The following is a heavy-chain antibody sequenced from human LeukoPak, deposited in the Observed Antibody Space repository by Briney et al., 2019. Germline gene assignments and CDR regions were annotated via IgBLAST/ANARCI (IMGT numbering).Heavy chain of an antibody. CDR3: ARAGDIVVVPAAMNFDY. Sequence: PSETLSLTCAVYGGSFSGYYWSWIRQPPGKGLEWIGEINHSGSTNYNPSLKSRVTISVDTSKNQFSLKLSSVTAADTAVYYCARAGDIVVVPAAMNFDYWGQGTLVTVSS. J-gene: IGHJ4*02. CDR2: INHSGST. CDR1: GGSFSGYY. V-gene: IGHV4-34*01. D-gene: IGHD2-2*01.